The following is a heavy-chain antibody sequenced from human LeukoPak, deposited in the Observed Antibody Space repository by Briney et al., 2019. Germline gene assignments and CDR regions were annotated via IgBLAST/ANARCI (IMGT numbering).Heavy chain of an antibody. V-gene: IGHV4-39*01. CDR1: GGSISSSTYY. D-gene: IGHD2-21*02. J-gene: IGHJ1*01. Sequence: SETLSLTCTVSGGSISSSTYYWGWIRQPPGKGLEWIGSIYYRGYTYYHPSLKSRVIISVDTSKNQFSLKLTSVTAADTAVYYCATAHCGGDCYLFQHWGQGTLVTVSS. CDR3: ATAHCGGDCYLFQH. CDR2: IYYRGYT.